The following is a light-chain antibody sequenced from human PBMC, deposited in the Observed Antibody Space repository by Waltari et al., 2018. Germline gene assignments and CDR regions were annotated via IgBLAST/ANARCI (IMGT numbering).Light chain of an antibody. J-gene: IGKJ2*01. CDR1: QSLVYSDGNTY. Sequence: DVVMTQSPLSLPVTLGQPASIACRSSQSLVYSDGNTYLNWFHQRPGQSPRRLIYKISIRDVGVPDRFSGSGSGTDFTLKISRVEAEDVGVYYCMQGAHWPYTFGQGTNLEIK. CDR3: MQGAHWPYT. CDR2: KIS. V-gene: IGKV2-30*01.